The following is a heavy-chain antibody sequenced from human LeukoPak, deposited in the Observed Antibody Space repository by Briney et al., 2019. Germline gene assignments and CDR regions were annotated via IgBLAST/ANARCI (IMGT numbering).Heavy chain of an antibody. V-gene: IGHV3-53*01. CDR2: IYSGGST. J-gene: IGHJ4*02. D-gene: IGHD6-13*01. Sequence: GGSLRLSRAASGFTVSSNFMSWVRQAPGKGLEWVSLIYSGGSTYYADSVKGRFTISRDNSKNTLYLQMNSLRAEDTAVYYCARDAAAQQLVHYFDYWGQGTLVTVSS. CDR1: GFTVSSNF. CDR3: ARDAAAQQLVHYFDY.